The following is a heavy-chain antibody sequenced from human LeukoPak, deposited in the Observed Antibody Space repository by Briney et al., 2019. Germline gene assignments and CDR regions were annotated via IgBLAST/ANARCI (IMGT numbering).Heavy chain of an antibody. Sequence: GGSLRLSCAASGFTFSLSAMTWVRQPPGKGLEWVATVSNSGAATYYADSVKGRFSISRDNSKNTVSLEMSNLRTDDTAIYYCAKEPFRPARLDSWGQGSLVTVSS. D-gene: IGHD2-21*01. J-gene: IGHJ4*02. CDR3: AKEPFRPARLDS. CDR1: GFTFSLSA. V-gene: IGHV3-23*01. CDR2: VSNSGAAT.